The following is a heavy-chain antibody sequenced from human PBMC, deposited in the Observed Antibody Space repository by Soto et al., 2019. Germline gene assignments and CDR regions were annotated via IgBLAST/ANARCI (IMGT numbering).Heavy chain of an antibody. J-gene: IGHJ4*02. V-gene: IGHV1-3*04. D-gene: IGHD3-10*01. CDR1: RYTFTRSL. CDR3: ARRQNYGSGAYSDS. Sequence: QVHLEQSGAEVKKPGASVKVSCKASRYTFTRSLMHWVRQAPGQSLEWMGWINIGTGYTKISQRFQGRVSFAGDTSTSTAYMELSSLRSEYTAVYYCARRQNYGSGAYSDSWGQGTPVTISS. CDR2: INIGTGYT.